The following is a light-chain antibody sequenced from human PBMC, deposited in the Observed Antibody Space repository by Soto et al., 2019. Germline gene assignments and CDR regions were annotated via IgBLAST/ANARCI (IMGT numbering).Light chain of an antibody. CDR2: GAS. V-gene: IGKV3-20*01. CDR3: QQYGRSPFT. CDR1: QSVSSNY. J-gene: IGKJ3*01. Sequence: EIVLPQSPGTLSLSPGETATLSCRASQSVSSNYVAWFHQKPGQAPRLLIYGASSRATGVPDRFSASGSGTDFTLTISRLEPEDFAVYYCQQYGRSPFTFGPGTKVDIK.